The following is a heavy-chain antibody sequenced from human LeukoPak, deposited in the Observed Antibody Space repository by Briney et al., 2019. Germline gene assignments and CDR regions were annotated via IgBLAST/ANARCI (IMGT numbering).Heavy chain of an antibody. CDR3: ARGLVGYCSGGSCYRLRGAFDI. D-gene: IGHD2-15*01. V-gene: IGHV4-34*01. Sequence: SGTLSLTCAVYGGSFSGYYWSWVRQPPGKGLEWIGEINHSGSTNYNPSLKSRVTISVDTSKNQFSLKLSSVTAADTAVYYCARGLVGYCSGGSCYRLRGAFDIWGQGTMVTVSS. J-gene: IGHJ3*02. CDR1: GGSFSGYY. CDR2: INHSGST.